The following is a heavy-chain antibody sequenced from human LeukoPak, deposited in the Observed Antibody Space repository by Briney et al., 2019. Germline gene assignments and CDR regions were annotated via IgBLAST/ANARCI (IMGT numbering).Heavy chain of an antibody. J-gene: IGHJ4*02. CDR3: ARDEARGYDFRPQDH. CDR2: ISSSSRYT. CDR1: GFSLRDYS. Sequence: GGSLRLSCAASGFSLRDYSMDWVRQAPGKGLEWVSSISSSSRYTFYVDSVKGRFTISRDNAKDSLYLQMNSLRVEDTAVYYCARDEARGYDFRPQDHWGQGTLVSVSS. V-gene: IGHV3-21*01. D-gene: IGHD3-3*01.